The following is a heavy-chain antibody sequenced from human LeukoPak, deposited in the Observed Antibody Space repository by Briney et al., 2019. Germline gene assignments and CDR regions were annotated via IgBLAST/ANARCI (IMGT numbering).Heavy chain of an antibody. CDR3: ARQMLAYCGGDCYSEVDY. Sequence: GGSLRLSCAASGFTFSSYSMNWVRQAPGKGLEWVSSISSSSSYIYYADSVKGRFTISRDNAKNSLYLQMNSLRAEDTAVYYCARQMLAYCGGDCYSEVDYWGQGTLVTVSS. V-gene: IGHV3-21*01. J-gene: IGHJ4*02. CDR1: GFTFSSYS. CDR2: ISSSSSYI. D-gene: IGHD2-21*02.